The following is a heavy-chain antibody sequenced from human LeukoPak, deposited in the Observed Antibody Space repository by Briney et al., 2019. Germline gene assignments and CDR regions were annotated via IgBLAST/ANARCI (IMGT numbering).Heavy chain of an antibody. CDR3: ATVYSSGWYFEY. CDR1: GYTFTGYY. D-gene: IGHD6-19*01. J-gene: IGHJ4*02. Sequence: ASVKVSCKASGYTFTGYYMHWVRQAPGQGLEWMGWINPNSGGTNFAQKFQGRVTMTRDTSISTAYMELNRLRSDDTAPYYCATVYSSGWYFEYWGQGTLVTVSS. V-gene: IGHV1-2*02. CDR2: INPNSGGT.